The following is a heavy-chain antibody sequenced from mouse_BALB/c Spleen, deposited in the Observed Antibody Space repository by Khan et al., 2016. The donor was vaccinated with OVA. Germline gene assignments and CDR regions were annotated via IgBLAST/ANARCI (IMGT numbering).Heavy chain of an antibody. Sequence: QVQLKQSGPGLVQPSQCLSITCTVSGFSLSSYGVHWVRQSPGKGLEWLGVIWSGGSTDYNAAFISRLSISKDNSKSQVFYKMNSLQANDTAIDYCARNGDYVHCYFDVWGAGTTVTVSS. V-gene: IGHV2-2*02. D-gene: IGHD2-13*01. CDR1: GFSLSSYG. J-gene: IGHJ1*01. CDR2: IWSGGST. CDR3: ARNGDYVHCYFDV.